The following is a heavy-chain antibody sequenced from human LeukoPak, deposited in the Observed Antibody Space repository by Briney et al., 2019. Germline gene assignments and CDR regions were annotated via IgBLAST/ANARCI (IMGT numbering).Heavy chain of an antibody. CDR2: IRQDGSDK. CDR3: GRGAALNWNSGGIDY. D-gene: IGHD1-1*01. J-gene: IGHJ4*02. CDR1: GFTFSNYF. Sequence: GGSLRLSCAASGFTFSNYFMTWVRQAPGTGLEWVALIRQDGSDKYYVDSVKGRFTISRDNTKNSMFLQMNSLRVDDTAVYYCGRGAALNWNSGGIDYWGQGTLDTVSS. V-gene: IGHV3-7*01.